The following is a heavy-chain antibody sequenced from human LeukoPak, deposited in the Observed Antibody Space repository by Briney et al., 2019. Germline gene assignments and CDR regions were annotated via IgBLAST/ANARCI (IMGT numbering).Heavy chain of an antibody. CDR1: GFTFRSYR. Sequence: GGSLRLSCAASGFTFRSYRMHWVRQAPGKGVVWVSRIASDGSSTSYADYVKSRFTISRDNAKNTLYLQMNSLRAEDTAVYYCARDGDAFDIWGQGTMVTVSS. J-gene: IGHJ3*02. V-gene: IGHV3-74*01. CDR3: ARDGDAFDI. CDR2: IASDGSST.